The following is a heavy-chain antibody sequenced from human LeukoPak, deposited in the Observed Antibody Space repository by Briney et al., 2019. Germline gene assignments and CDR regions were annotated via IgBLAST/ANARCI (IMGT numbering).Heavy chain of an antibody. D-gene: IGHD5-12*01. CDR3: AKDSSQWIQWVPFDY. CDR1: GFTFSSYA. Sequence: PGGSLRLSRAASGFTFSSYAMSWVRQAPGKGLEWVSAISGSGGSTYYADSVKGRFTISRDNSKNTLYLQMNSLRAEDTAVYYCAKDSSQWIQWVPFDYWGQGTLVTVSS. V-gene: IGHV3-23*01. J-gene: IGHJ4*02. CDR2: ISGSGGST.